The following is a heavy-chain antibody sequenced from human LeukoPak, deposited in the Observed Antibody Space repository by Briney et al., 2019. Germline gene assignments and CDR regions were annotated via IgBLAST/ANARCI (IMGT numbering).Heavy chain of an antibody. D-gene: IGHD2-8*01. J-gene: IGHJ6*02. CDR2: IYYSGST. CDR1: GGSISSSSYY. V-gene: IGHV4-39*01. CDR3: ARHNGYATYYYYYGMDV. Sequence: KPSETLSLTCTVSGGSISSSSYYWGWIRQPPGKGLEWIGSIYYSGSTYYNPSLKSRVTISVDTSKNQFSPKLSSVTAADTAVYYCARHNGYATYYYYYGMDVWGQGTTVTVSS.